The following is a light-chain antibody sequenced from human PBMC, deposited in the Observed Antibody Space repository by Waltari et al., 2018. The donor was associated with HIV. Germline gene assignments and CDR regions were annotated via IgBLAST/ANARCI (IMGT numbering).Light chain of an antibody. Sequence: QSALTQPASVSGSPGQSITISCTGTTSDIGNYNYVSWYKHHPGRAPKLIIYEVSNLPSGVSKRFSGSKSGNTASLTVSGLHAEDEGDYYCSSYSSSTSPYVFGTGTKVTV. J-gene: IGLJ1*01. V-gene: IGLV2-14*01. CDR2: EVS. CDR1: TSDIGNYNY. CDR3: SSYSSSTSPYV.